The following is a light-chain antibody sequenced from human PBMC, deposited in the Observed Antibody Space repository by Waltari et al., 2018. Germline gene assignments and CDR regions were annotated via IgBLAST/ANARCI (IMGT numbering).Light chain of an antibody. J-gene: IGLJ3*02. Sequence: QSALTQPRSVSGSPGQSVTISCTGTSSDVGGYHYVSWYQQHPGKAPQLIIYDVTKWPSGVPDRFSGSKSGNTASLTISGLQAEDEAYYYCGSYAGKSTYWVFGGGTKLTVL. CDR3: GSYAGKSTYWV. V-gene: IGLV2-11*01. CDR1: SSDVGGYHY. CDR2: DVT.